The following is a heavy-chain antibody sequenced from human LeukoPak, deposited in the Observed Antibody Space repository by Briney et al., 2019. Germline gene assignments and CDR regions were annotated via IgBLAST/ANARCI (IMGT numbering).Heavy chain of an antibody. CDR2: INSDGSST. V-gene: IGHV3-74*01. Sequence: GGSLRLSCAASGFTFSSYWMHWVRQAPGKGLVWVSRINSDGSSTSYADSVRGRFTISRDNAKNTLYLQMNSLRAEDTAVYYCARGAAAAGIYGMGYWGQGTLVTVSS. J-gene: IGHJ4*02. CDR1: GFTFSSYW. CDR3: ARGAAAAGIYGMGY. D-gene: IGHD6-13*01.